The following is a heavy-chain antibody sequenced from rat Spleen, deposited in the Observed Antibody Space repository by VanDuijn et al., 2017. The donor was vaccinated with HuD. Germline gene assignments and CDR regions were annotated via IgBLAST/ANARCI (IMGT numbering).Heavy chain of an antibody. CDR2: ISTSGGST. V-gene: IGHV5-27*01. D-gene: IGHD1-12*02. CDR3: TTGMAY. CDR1: GFTFSNYG. J-gene: IGHJ2*01. Sequence: EVELVESGGGLVQPGRSMKLSCAASGFTFSNYGMAWVRQAPTKGLEWVASISTSGGSTYYRDSVKGRFTISRDNAKSTLYLQMDSLRSEDTATYYCTTGMAYWGQGVMVTVSS.